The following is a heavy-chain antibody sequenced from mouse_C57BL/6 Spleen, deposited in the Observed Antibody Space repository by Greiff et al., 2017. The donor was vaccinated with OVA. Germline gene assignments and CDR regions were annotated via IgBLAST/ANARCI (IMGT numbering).Heavy chain of an antibody. J-gene: IGHJ1*03. CDR2: IDPSDSET. V-gene: IGHV1-52*01. D-gene: IGHD1-1*01. Sequence: VQLQQPGAELVRPGSSVKLSCKASGYTFTSYWMHWVKQRPIQGLEWIGNIDPSDSETHYNQKFKDKATLTVDKSSSTAYMQLSSLTSEDSAVYYCARYGSSPHWYFDVWGTGTTVTVSS. CDR3: ARYGSSPHWYFDV. CDR1: GYTFTSYW.